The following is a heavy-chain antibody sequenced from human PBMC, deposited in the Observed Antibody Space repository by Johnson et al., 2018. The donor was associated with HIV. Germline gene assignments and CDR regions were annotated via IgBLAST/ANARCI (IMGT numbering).Heavy chain of an antibody. CDR1: GFTFSSYA. CDR2: ISYDGSNK. V-gene: IGHV3-30*18. CDR3: AKYLGTHIVWAEGAFDI. Sequence: QVQLVESGGGLVKPGGSLRLSCAASGFTFSSYAMHWVRQAPGKGLEWVAVISYDGSNKYYADSVKGRFTISRDNSKNTLYLQMNSLRTEDTAVYYCAKYLGTHIVWAEGAFDIWGQGTMVTVSS. J-gene: IGHJ3*02. D-gene: IGHD5/OR15-5a*01.